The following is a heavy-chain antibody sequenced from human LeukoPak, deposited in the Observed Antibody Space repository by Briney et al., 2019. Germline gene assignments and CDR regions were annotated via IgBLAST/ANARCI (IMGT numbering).Heavy chain of an antibody. CDR2: IYYSGST. D-gene: IGHD5-12*01. J-gene: IGHJ4*02. V-gene: IGHV4-59*12. Sequence: SETLSLTRTVSGGSISSSYWSWIRQPPGKGLEWIGYIYYSGSTNYNPSLKSRVTLSVDTSKNQFSLKLSSVTAADTAVYYCARGGYDPLDYWGQGTLVTVSS. CDR3: ARGGYDPLDY. CDR1: GGSISSSY.